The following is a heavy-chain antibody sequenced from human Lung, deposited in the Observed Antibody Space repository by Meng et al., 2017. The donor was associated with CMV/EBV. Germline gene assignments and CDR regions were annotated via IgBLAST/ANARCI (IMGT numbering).Heavy chain of an antibody. CDR3: ARDLGYCSSTSCYYYYGTDV. Sequence: SXTLSLXCTVSGGSISSYYWSWIRQPPGKGLEWIGYIYYSGSTNYNPSLKSRVTISVDTSKNQFSLKLSSVTAADTAVYYCARDLGYCSSTSCYYYYGTDVXGQGXTVTVSS. V-gene: IGHV4-59*01. D-gene: IGHD2-2*01. CDR2: IYYSGST. J-gene: IGHJ6*02. CDR1: GGSISSYY.